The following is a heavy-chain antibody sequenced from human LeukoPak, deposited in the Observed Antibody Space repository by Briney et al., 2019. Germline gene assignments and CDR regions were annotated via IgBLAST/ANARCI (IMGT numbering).Heavy chain of an antibody. CDR3: ARGGGAARPRYFDL. CDR2: MNQSGRA. Sequence: SETLSLTCAVYGASFSNYYWGWVRQPPGKGLEWIGEMNQSGRANYNPSLKSRVTLSGDTSKNPFALKLDPVTAADTAVYYCARGGGAARPRYFDLWGRGTLVTVSS. D-gene: IGHD6-6*01. CDR1: GASFSNYY. V-gene: IGHV4-34*01. J-gene: IGHJ2*01.